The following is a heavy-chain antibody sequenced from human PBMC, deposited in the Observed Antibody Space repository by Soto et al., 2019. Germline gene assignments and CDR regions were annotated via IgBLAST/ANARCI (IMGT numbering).Heavy chain of an antibody. CDR1: GYTFTSYG. Sequence: QVQLVQSGAEVKKPGASVKVSCKASGYTFTSYGISWVRQAPGQGRERMGWISAYNGNTNYAQKLQRRFTMTTDTSTSTAYRELRSLRYDDTAVYYCARDRMKGKWLRYQHEVDYWGQGTLITVST. D-gene: IGHD5-12*01. CDR2: ISAYNGNT. J-gene: IGHJ4*02. V-gene: IGHV1-18*01. CDR3: ARDRMKGKWLRYQHEVDY.